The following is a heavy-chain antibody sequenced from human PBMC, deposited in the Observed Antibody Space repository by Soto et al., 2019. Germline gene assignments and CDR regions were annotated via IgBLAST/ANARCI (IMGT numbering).Heavy chain of an antibody. V-gene: IGHV3-23*01. J-gene: IGHJ4*02. CDR3: AKATGYSSSWSPIDY. CDR1: GCTFSSYA. CDR2: ISGSGGST. D-gene: IGHD6-13*01. Sequence: GGSLRLSCAASGCTFSSYARSWVRQAPGKGLEWVSAISGSGGSTYYADSVKGRFTISRDNSKNTLYLQMNSLRAEDTAVYYCAKATGYSSSWSPIDYWGQGTLVTVSS.